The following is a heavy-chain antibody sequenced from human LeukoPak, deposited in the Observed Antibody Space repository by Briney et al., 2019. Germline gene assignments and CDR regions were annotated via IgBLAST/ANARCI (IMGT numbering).Heavy chain of an antibody. CDR3: AKSVYSSSFYYYYGMDV. Sequence: GGPLRLSCAASGFTFSSYAMSWVRQAPGKGLEWVSAISGSGGSTYYADPVKGRFTISRDNSKNTLYLQMNSLRAEDTAVYYCAKSVYSSSFYYYYGMDVWGQGTTVTVSS. CDR2: ISGSGGST. CDR1: GFTFSSYA. V-gene: IGHV3-23*01. D-gene: IGHD6-6*01. J-gene: IGHJ6*02.